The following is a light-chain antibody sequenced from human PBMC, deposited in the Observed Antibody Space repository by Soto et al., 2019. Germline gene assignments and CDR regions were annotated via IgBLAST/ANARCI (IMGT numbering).Light chain of an antibody. Sequence: EIVMTQSPATLSVSPGERATLSCRASQSVSSSLARYQQKPGQAPRLLIYGPSTRAAGIPARFSGSGSGTEFTLTISSLQSEDFAVYYCQQYDIWPRTFGQGTKLEIK. V-gene: IGKV3-15*01. J-gene: IGKJ2*01. CDR2: GPS. CDR1: QSVSSS. CDR3: QQYDIWPRT.